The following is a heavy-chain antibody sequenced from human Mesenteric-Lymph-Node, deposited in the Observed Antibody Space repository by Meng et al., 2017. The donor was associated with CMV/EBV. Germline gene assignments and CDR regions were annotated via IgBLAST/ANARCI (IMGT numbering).Heavy chain of an antibody. CDR2: VGGGGSAT. CDR1: GFTFGNYG. D-gene: IGHD3-10*01. J-gene: IGHJ4*02. V-gene: IGHV3-23*01. CDR3: SRQLHYFGSGSHAPDH. Sequence: GESLKISCAASGFTFGNYGMSWIRQAPGKGLEWVSVVGGGGSATSYADSVKGRFTISRDNSNNTLSLQMNSLRPEDTAVYYCSRQLHYFGSGSHAPDHWGQGTLVTVSS.